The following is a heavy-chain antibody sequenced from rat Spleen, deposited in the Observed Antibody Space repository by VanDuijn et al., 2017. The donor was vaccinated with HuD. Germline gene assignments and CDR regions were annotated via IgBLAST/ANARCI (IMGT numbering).Heavy chain of an antibody. Sequence: QVQLKESGPGLVQPSQTLSLTCTVSGFSLTSYNVHWVRQPTGKGLEWMGVIWTGGNTDYNSALKSRLSISRDTSKSQVFLKMNSLQTDDTAIYICTRGLGDYWGQGVMVTVSS. CDR2: IWTGGNT. D-gene: IGHD5-1*01. V-gene: IGHV2-30*01. J-gene: IGHJ2*01. CDR1: GFSLTSYN. CDR3: TRGLGDY.